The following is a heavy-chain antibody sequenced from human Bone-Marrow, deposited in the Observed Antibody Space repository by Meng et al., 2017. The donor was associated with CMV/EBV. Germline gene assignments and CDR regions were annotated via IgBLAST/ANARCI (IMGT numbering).Heavy chain of an antibody. CDR2: INPNSGAT. D-gene: IGHD2-2*02. CDR1: EYTFTDWC. J-gene: IGHJ2*01. Sequence: QVQLVQSGAEVKKSGASVKVSCKASEYTFTDWCIYWVRQAPGQGLEWMGRINPNSGATEYAQNFQGRVTMTRDTSISTAYMELSRLRSDDTAVYYCARDSPHCTSASCYSWYFDLWGRGTLVTVSS. V-gene: IGHV1-2*06. CDR3: ARDSPHCTSASCYSWYFDL.